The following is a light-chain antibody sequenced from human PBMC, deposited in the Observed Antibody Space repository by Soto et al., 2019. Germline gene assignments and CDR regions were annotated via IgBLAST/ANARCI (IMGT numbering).Light chain of an antibody. CDR3: QQYNYHRT. CDR2: DAS. J-gene: IGKJ1*01. CDR1: QSIRSW. Sequence: DIQMTQSPSPLSGSVGDRVTITCRASQSIRSWLAWYQQKPGKAPKLLIYDASDLGSGVPSRFSGSGSGTEFTLTISSLQPDDFATYAWQQYNYHRTCGQGTKWIS. V-gene: IGKV1-5*01.